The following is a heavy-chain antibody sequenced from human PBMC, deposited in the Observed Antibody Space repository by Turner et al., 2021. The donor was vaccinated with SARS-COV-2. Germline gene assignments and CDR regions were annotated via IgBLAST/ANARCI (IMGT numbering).Heavy chain of an antibody. J-gene: IGHJ6*02. V-gene: IGHV3-30-3*01. CDR1: GLTFSSYA. CDR3: AGIQSYDRSDYYGMDV. Sequence: QVQLVESGRGVVQPGRSLRLSCAASGLTFSSYAMHWVRQAPGKGLEWVAVISYDGSNKYYADSVKGRFTISRDNSKNTLYLQMNSLRAEDTAVYYCAGIQSYDRSDYYGMDVWGQGTTVTVSS. CDR2: ISYDGSNK. D-gene: IGHD3-22*01.